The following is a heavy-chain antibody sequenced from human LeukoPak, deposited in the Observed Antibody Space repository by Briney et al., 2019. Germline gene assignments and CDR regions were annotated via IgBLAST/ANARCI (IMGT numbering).Heavy chain of an antibody. J-gene: IGHJ4*02. CDR3: ARERYSSSWYLRIFDY. CDR1: GGSFSGYY. Sequence: SETLSLTCAVYGGSFSGYYWSWIRQPPGKGLEWIGEINHSGSTNYNPSLKSRVTISVDTSKNQFSLKLSSVTAADTAVYYCARERYSSSWYLRIFDYWGQGTLVTVSS. D-gene: IGHD6-13*01. V-gene: IGHV4-34*01. CDR2: INHSGST.